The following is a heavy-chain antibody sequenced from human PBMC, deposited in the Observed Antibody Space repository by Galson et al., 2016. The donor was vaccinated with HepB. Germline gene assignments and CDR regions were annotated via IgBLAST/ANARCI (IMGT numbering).Heavy chain of an antibody. J-gene: IGHJ4*02. CDR1: GASIRSYY. D-gene: IGHD5-18*01. CDR2: IYYSGST. CDR3: AKVGYSYDY. V-gene: IGHV4-59*01. Sequence: ETLSLTCTVSGASIRSYYWSWIRQSPGKGLEWIGYIYYSGSTNYNPSLKSRVTISVDTSKNQFSLELRSMTTADTAVYYCAKVGYSYDYWGQGTLVTVSS.